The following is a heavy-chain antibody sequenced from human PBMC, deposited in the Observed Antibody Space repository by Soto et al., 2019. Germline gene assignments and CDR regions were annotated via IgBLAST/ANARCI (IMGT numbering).Heavy chain of an antibody. CDR3: ARDFAYVDS. Sequence: QVQLQESGPGLVKPSETLSLTCTVSGGSFKSGSYSWSWIRQPPGKGLEWIGYVYHTGRTSYNPSLKSRFSISMDTSKNQFSLNLDSVTASDTAVYFFARDFAYVDSWGQGTLVTVSS. D-gene: IGHD3-3*01. CDR1: GGSFKSGSYS. V-gene: IGHV4-61*01. CDR2: VYHTGRT. J-gene: IGHJ4*02.